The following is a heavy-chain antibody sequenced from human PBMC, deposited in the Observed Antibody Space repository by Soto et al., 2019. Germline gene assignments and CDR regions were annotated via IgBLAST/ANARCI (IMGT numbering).Heavy chain of an antibody. CDR3: ARAGIVAAGEGGDGMDF. D-gene: IGHD6-13*01. CDR1: GFTFSSYE. Sequence: EVQLVESGGGLVQPGGSLRLSCAASGFTFSSYEMNWVRQAPGKGLEWVSYISSSGSTIYYADSVKGRFTISRDNAKNSLYLQMNSLRAEDTAVYYCARAGIVAAGEGGDGMDFWGQGTTVTVSS. CDR2: ISSSGSTI. V-gene: IGHV3-48*03. J-gene: IGHJ6*02.